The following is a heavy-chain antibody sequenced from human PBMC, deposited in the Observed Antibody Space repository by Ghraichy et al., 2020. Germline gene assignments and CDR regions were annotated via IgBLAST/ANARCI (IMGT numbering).Heavy chain of an antibody. V-gene: IGHV3-48*02. Sequence: GGSLRLSCAASGFTFSSYSMNWVRQAPGKGLEWVSYISSSSSTIYYADSVKGRFTISRDNAKNSLYLQMNSLRDDDTAVYYCARHVYNYVYAFDIWGQGKMVTVSS. CDR2: ISSSSSTI. CDR1: GFTFSSYS. D-gene: IGHD3-22*01. J-gene: IGHJ3*02. CDR3: ARHVYNYVYAFDI.